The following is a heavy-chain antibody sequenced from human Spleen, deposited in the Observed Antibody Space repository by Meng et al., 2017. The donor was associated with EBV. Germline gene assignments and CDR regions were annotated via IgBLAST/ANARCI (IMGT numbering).Heavy chain of an antibody. J-gene: IGHJ4*01. CDR1: GGMFSNFA. CDR3: ARESGRGYSSDY. Sequence: SGAEGTQPGSAVKVSGLASGGMFSNFAIRWVLQAPGQGLEWMGGFLPILGAPNYAQRFQDRVTITADESTSTAYMELRSLTFEDTAVYYCARESGRGYSSDYWGRGTLITVSS. V-gene: IGHV1-69*13. CDR2: FLPILGAP. D-gene: IGHD5-18*01.